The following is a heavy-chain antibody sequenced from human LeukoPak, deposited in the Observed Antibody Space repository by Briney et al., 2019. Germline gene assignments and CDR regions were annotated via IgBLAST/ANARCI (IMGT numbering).Heavy chain of an antibody. J-gene: IGHJ4*02. D-gene: IGHD3-16*02. CDR1: GFTFSSHS. CDR2: ISSSSSYI. CDR3: ASETAYDYVWGSYRYLD. V-gene: IGHV3-21*01. Sequence: PGGSLRLSCAASGFTFSSHSMNWVRQAPGKGLEWVSSISSSSSYIYYADSVKGRFTISRDNAKNSLYLQMNSLRAEDTAVYYCASETAYDYVWGSYRYLDWGQGTLVTVSS.